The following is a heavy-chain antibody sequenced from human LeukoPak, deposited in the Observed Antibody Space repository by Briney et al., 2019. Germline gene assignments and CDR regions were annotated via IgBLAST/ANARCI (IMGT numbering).Heavy chain of an antibody. CDR2: IHYSGST. D-gene: IGHD3-10*01. CDR1: GGSISSNSYY. CDR3: ARHFAPEAWFQAP. V-gene: IGHV4-39*01. Sequence: SQTLSLTCTVSGGSISSNSYYWGWIRQPPGKGLEWIGSIHYSGSTYYNPSLKSRVTISVDTSKNQFSLKLSSVTAADTAVYYCARHFAPEAWFQAPWGQGTLVTVSS. J-gene: IGHJ5*02.